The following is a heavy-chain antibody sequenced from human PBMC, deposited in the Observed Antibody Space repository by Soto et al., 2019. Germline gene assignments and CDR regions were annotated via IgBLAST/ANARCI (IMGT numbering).Heavy chain of an antibody. V-gene: IGHV4-34*01. J-gene: IGHJ4*02. Sequence: SETLSLTCAVYGGSFSGYYWSWIRQPPGKGLEWIGEISHSGSTNYNPSLKSRVTIPIDTSKNQFSLKLNSVTAADTAVYYCARASLIGPTAIVVPNKYFDYWGQGTLVTVSS. CDR3: ARASLIGPTAIVVPNKYFDY. CDR2: ISHSGST. D-gene: IGHD2-2*01. CDR1: GGSFSGYY.